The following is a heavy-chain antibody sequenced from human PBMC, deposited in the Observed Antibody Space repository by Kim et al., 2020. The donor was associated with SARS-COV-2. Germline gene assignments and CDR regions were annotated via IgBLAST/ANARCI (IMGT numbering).Heavy chain of an antibody. J-gene: IGHJ4*02. D-gene: IGHD2-2*03. V-gene: IGHV5-51*01. Sequence: GESLKISCKGSGYSFTSYWIGWVRQMPGKGLEWMGIIYPGDSDTRYSPSFQGQVTISVDKSISNAYLQWSSLKASDTAMYYCARRGYCSSSSCFSLDYWGQGTLVTVSS. CDR2: IYPGDSDT. CDR1: GYSFTSYW. CDR3: ARRGYCSSSSCFSLDY.